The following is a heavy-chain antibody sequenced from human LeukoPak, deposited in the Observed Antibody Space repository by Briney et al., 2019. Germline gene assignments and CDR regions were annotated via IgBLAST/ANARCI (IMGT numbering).Heavy chain of an antibody. D-gene: IGHD6-19*01. J-gene: IGHJ4*02. CDR1: GYTFTGYY. CDR3: ARVVKYSSGPLTDLLPYYFDS. Sequence: GASVKVSCKASGYTFTGYYMHWVRQAPGQGLEWMGWINPNSGGTNYAQKFQGRVTMTRDTSISTAYMELSRLRSDDTAVYYCARVVKYSSGPLTDLLPYYFDSWGQGTLVTVSS. CDR2: INPNSGGT. V-gene: IGHV1-2*02.